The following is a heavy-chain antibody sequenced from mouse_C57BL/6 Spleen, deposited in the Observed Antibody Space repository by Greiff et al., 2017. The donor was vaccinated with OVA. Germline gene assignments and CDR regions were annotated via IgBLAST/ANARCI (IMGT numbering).Heavy chain of an antibody. CDR2: IYWDDDN. Sequence: QVQLKESGPGILQSSQTLSLTCSFSGFSLSTSGMGVSWIRQPSGKGLEWLAHIYWDDDNRYNPSLKSRLTISKDTSRNQVFLKMTSVDTADTATYYCARAFDGYPSYWYFDVWGTGTTVTVSS. D-gene: IGHD2-3*01. CDR3: ARAFDGYPSYWYFDV. J-gene: IGHJ1*03. CDR1: GFSLSTSGMG. V-gene: IGHV8-12*01.